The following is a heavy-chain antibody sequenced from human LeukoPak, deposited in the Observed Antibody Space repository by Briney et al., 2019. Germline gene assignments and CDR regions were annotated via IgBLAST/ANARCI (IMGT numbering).Heavy chain of an antibody. CDR2: ISSHGGTT. CDR3: VRPYDY. CDR1: GFTFSSNT. V-gene: IGHV3-64D*09. Sequence: PGGSLRLSCSVSGFTFSSNTMHWGRQAPGKGLEYVSAISSHGGTTYYSDSVKGRFTASRDNSKNTLYLQMTSLRAEDTAVYYCVRPYDYWGQGTLVTVSS. J-gene: IGHJ4*02.